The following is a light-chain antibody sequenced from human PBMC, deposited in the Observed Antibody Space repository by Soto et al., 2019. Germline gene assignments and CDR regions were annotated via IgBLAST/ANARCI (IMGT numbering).Light chain of an antibody. CDR1: NIGSKS. CDR2: YDN. Sequence: SYELTQPPSVSVAPGKTARIICGGNNIGSKSVHWYQQKPGQAPVLVIYYDNDRPSGIPERFSGSNSGNTATLTISRVEAGDEADYYCQVWDSSSDLRGVFGGGTKLTVL. V-gene: IGLV3-21*04. J-gene: IGLJ2*01. CDR3: QVWDSSSDLRGV.